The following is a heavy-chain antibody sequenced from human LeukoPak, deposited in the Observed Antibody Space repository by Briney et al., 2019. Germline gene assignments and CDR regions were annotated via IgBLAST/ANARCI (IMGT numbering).Heavy chain of an antibody. D-gene: IGHD6-19*01. Sequence: SETLSLTCAVYGGSFSGYYWSWIRQPPGKGLEWIGEINHSGSTNYNPSLKSRVTVSVDTSKNQFSLKLSSVTAADTAVYYCARRYSSGWYHFDYWGQGTLVTVSS. CDR1: GGSFSGYY. J-gene: IGHJ4*02. CDR3: ARRYSSGWYHFDY. V-gene: IGHV4-34*01. CDR2: INHSGST.